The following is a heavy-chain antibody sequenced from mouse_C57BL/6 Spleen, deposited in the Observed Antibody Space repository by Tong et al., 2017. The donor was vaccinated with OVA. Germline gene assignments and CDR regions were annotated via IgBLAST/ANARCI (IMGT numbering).Heavy chain of an antibody. Sequence: EVQLQESGAELVKPGASVKLSCTASGFNIKDYYMHWVKQRPEQGLEWIGRIDPANGNTKYAPKFQGKATITADTSSNTAYLQLSSLTSEDTAIYYCARNFITTVSYAMDYWGQGTSVTVSS. CDR3: ARNFITTVSYAMDY. CDR1: GFNIKDYY. D-gene: IGHD1-1*01. J-gene: IGHJ4*01. CDR2: IDPANGNT. V-gene: IGHV14-3*01.